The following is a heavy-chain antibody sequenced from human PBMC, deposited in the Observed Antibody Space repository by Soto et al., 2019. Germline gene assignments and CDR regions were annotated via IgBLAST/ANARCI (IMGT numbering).Heavy chain of an antibody. V-gene: IGHV1-18*01. Sequence: QVQLVQSGAEVKKPGASVKVSCKASGYTFASYAISWMRQAPGQGLEWMGWISAYNGNTNYAQKLQGRVTMTTDTSTSTAHMELRSLRSDDTAVYYCPRDPPPPDYWGQGTLVTVSS. J-gene: IGHJ4*02. CDR2: ISAYNGNT. CDR3: PRDPPPPDY. CDR1: GYTFASYA.